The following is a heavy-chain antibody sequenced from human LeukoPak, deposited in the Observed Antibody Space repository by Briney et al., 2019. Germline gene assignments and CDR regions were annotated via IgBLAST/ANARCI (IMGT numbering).Heavy chain of an antibody. D-gene: IGHD3-3*01. CDR1: GYTFTSYG. Sequence: GASVKVSCKASGYTFTSYGISWVRQAPGQGLEWMGWISAYNGNTNYAQKLQGRVTMTTDTSTSTAYMELRSLRSDDTAVYYCARRYHDFWSGYYLNYYYYYYMDVWGKGTTVTVSS. V-gene: IGHV1-18*01. CDR3: ARRYHDFWSGYYLNYYYYYYMDV. J-gene: IGHJ6*03. CDR2: ISAYNGNT.